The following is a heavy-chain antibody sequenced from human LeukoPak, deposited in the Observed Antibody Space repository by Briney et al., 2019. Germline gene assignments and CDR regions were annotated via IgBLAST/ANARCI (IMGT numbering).Heavy chain of an antibody. V-gene: IGHV3-7*02. D-gene: IGHD3-10*01. CDR3: AKYYYVSGSYQGFDY. CDR2: IKEDGTQK. J-gene: IGHJ4*02. Sequence: GGSLRLSCAASGFTFSNYWMSWVRQAPGKGLEWVANIKEDGTQKYYVDSVEGRFTISRDNAKNSLYLQMDSLRAEDTAVYYCAKYYYVSGSYQGFDYWGQGTLVTVSS. CDR1: GFTFSNYW.